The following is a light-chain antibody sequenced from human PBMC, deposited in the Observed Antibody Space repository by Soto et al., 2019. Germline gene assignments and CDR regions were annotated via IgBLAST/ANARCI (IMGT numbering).Light chain of an antibody. CDR1: QSISNY. V-gene: IGKV3-20*01. CDR2: GAS. CDR3: QQCGDTPPFT. J-gene: IGKJ3*01. Sequence: EIVLTQSPGTLSLSPGERATLSCRASQSISNYLAWYQQKPGQAPRLLIYGASSRATGIPDRFSGSGSGTDFTLTISRLEPEDFAVYHCQQCGDTPPFTFDPGTKVDIK.